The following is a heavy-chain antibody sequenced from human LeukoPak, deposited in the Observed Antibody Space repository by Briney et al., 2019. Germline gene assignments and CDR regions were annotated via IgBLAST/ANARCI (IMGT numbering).Heavy chain of an antibody. CDR2: IIPIFGTA. CDR3: ARVRSPPTYYYYYMDV. CDR1: GGTFSSYA. Sequence: SVKVSCKASGGTFSSYAISWVRQAPGQGLEWMGGIIPIFGTANYAQKFQGRVTITADKSTSTAYMELSSLRSEDTAVYYCARVRSPPTYYYYYMDVWGKGTTVTVSS. V-gene: IGHV1-69*06. J-gene: IGHJ6*03.